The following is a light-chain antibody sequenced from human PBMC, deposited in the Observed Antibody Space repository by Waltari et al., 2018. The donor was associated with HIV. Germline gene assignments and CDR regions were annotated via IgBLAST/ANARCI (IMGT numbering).Light chain of an antibody. V-gene: IGLV2-11*01. Sequence: QSALTQPRSVSGSPGQSVTISCIGSSSDIGASKHVSWYQQFPGKAPKLIIYQVTKRPSGVPDRFFGSKSGSTASLTVSGLQAEDEAYYYCTSYAGSTFTIFGGGTKLTVL. CDR1: SSDIGASKH. CDR2: QVT. J-gene: IGLJ2*01. CDR3: TSYAGSTFTI.